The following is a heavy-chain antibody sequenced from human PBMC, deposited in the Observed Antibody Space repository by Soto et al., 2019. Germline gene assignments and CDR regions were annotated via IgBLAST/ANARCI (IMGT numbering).Heavy chain of an antibody. CDR3: ARGDYAKAFDI. J-gene: IGHJ3*02. V-gene: IGHV4-28*03. CDR1: GYSISSSNW. D-gene: IGHD2-2*01. CDR2: IYYSGCA. Sequence: QVQLQESGPGLVKPSDTLSLICAVSGYSISSSNWWGWIRQPPGKGLEWIGNIYYSGCAYYNPSLKSRVTMSVDTSKNQFSLKLTSVTAVDTAVYYCARGDYAKAFDIWGQGTTVTVSS.